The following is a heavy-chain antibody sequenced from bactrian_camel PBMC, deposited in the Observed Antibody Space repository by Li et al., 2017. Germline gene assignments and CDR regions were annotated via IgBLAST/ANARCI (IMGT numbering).Heavy chain of an antibody. Sequence: HVQLVESGGGSVRPGGSLNLSCVATEGYSYSTYCMAWFRQDPGKEREGVARIATGGGNTYYADSVRGRFAISRVNANNTLYLQLNSLRTEDTAMYYCAKDWGSRTVSKGQGTQVTVS. D-gene: IGHD5*01. CDR1: EGYSYSTYC. V-gene: IGHV3S1*01. J-gene: IGHJ4*01. CDR2: IATGGGNT.